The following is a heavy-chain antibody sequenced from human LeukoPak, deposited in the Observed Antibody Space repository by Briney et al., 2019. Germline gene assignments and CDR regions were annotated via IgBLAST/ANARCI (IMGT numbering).Heavy chain of an antibody. J-gene: IGHJ4*02. CDR2: INSDGSST. CDR3: ARGDYGDEFFDY. Sequence: PGGSLRLSCAADGFTFSSYWMHWVRQAPGKGLVWVSRINSDGSSTSYADSVKGRFTISRDNAKNTPYLQMNSLRAEDTAVYYCARGDYGDEFFDYWGQGTLVTVSS. CDR1: GFTFSSYW. V-gene: IGHV3-74*01. D-gene: IGHD4-17*01.